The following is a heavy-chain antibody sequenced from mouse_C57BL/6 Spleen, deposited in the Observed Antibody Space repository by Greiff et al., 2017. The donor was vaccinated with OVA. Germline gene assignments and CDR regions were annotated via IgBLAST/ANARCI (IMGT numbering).Heavy chain of an antibody. Sequence: VKLMESGAELMKPGASVKLSCKATGYTFTGYWLEWVKQRPGHGLEWIGEILPGSGSTNYNEKFKGKATFTADTSANTTYMQLSSLTTENSAIYYCARGKIYYGNHYFDYWGQGTTLTVSS. CDR3: ARGKIYYGNHYFDY. V-gene: IGHV1-9*01. J-gene: IGHJ2*01. D-gene: IGHD2-1*01. CDR1: GYTFTGYW. CDR2: ILPGSGST.